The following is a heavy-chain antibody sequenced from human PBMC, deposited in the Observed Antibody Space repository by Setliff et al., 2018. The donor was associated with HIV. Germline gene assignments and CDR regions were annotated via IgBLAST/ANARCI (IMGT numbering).Heavy chain of an antibody. D-gene: IGHD6-19*01. V-gene: IGHV1-2*02. CDR1: GFAFTNFH. CDR3: ARVAVSGTP. CDR2: INPNTGGT. J-gene: IGHJ4*02. Sequence: ASVKVSCKASGFAFTNFHIHWVRQAPGQGLEWMGWINPNTGGTNYSQTFQGRVTLTRDTSISTAYMELTGLTSDDTAVYYCARVAVSGTPWGQGTLVTVS.